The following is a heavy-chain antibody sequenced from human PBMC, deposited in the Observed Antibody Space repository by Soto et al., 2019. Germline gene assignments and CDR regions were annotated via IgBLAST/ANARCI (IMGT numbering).Heavy chain of an antibody. D-gene: IGHD3-22*01. CDR3: AKGHDNYYDSSGYFAVDY. V-gene: IGHV3-30*18. J-gene: IGHJ4*02. CDR2: ISYDGSNK. CDR1: GFTFSSYG. Sequence: PGGSLRLSCAASGFTFSSYGMHWVRQAPGKGLEWVAVISYDGSNKYYADSVRGRFTISRDNSKNTVYLQMNSLRAEDTAVYYCAKGHDNYYDSSGYFAVDYWGQGTLVTVSS.